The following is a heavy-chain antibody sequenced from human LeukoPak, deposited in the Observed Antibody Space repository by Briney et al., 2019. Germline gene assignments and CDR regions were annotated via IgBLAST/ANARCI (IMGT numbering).Heavy chain of an antibody. CDR1: AFTFSASW. Sequence: TGGSLRLSCVASAFTFSASWMTWVRQAPGKGLERVANINEDGSETWYVDSVRGRFTISRDNARNSLYLQMSSLRDDDTAVYYCTRDRGWQQFDYWGQGTLVTVSS. D-gene: IGHD5-24*01. CDR3: TRDRGWQQFDY. CDR2: INEDGSET. J-gene: IGHJ4*02. V-gene: IGHV3-7*01.